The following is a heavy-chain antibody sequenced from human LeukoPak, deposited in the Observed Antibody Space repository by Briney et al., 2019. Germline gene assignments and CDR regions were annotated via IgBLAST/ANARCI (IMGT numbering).Heavy chain of an antibody. CDR2: ISGSGGST. CDR3: VRDRDKQPALIRLDY. J-gene: IGHJ4*02. V-gene: IGHV3-23*01. D-gene: IGHD6-13*01. Sequence: GGSLRLSCAASGFTFSSYAMSWVRQAPGKGLEWVSAISGSGGSTYYADSVKGRFTISRDNSKNTLYLQMNSLSVEDTAMYYCVRDRDKQPALIRLDYWGQGTLVTVSS. CDR1: GFTFSSYA.